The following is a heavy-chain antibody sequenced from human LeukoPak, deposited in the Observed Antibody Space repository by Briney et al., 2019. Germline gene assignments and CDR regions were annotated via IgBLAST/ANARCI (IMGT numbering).Heavy chain of an antibody. CDR1: GGTFSSYA. Sequence: SVKVSCKASGGTFSSYAISWVRQAPGQGLEWMGGIIPIFGTANYAQKFQGRVTITADESTSTAYMELSSLRSEDTAVYYCARSGYSYGPLDYWGQGTLVTVSS. J-gene: IGHJ4*02. V-gene: IGHV1-69*13. CDR2: IIPIFGTA. D-gene: IGHD5-18*01. CDR3: ARSGYSYGPLDY.